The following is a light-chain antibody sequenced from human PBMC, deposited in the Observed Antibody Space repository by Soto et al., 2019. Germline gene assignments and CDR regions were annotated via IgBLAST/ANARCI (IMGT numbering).Light chain of an antibody. Sequence: EIVLTQSPGTLSLSPGERATLSCRASQSVSNNYLAWYQQKPGQAPRFLMYGASSRATGTPDRFSGSGSGTDFALTSSRREPEDYAVYSCQQYGSSPVSFGPGAKVDIK. CDR2: GAS. CDR3: QQYGSSPVS. CDR1: QSVSNNY. J-gene: IGKJ3*01. V-gene: IGKV3-20*01.